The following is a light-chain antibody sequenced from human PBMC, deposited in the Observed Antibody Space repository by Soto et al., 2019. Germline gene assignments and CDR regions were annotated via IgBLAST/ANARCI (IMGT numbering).Light chain of an antibody. V-gene: IGLV2-14*03. Sequence: QSALTQPASVSGSPGQSITISCTGTSSDVGGYNYVSWYQQHPGKAPKLLICDVTNRPSGVSNRFTGSESGNTASLTISGLQTEDEADYYCSSFASSIPLVFGGGTKLTVL. J-gene: IGLJ2*01. CDR3: SSFASSIPLV. CDR1: SSDVGGYNY. CDR2: DVT.